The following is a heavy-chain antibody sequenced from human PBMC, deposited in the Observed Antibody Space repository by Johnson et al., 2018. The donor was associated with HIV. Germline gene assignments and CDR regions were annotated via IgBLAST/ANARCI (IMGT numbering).Heavy chain of an antibody. D-gene: IGHD6-13*01. CDR1: GFTFDDYA. CDR3: AKDQWTSSWTNDAFDF. V-gene: IGHV3-9*01. CDR2: ISWNSGSI. J-gene: IGHJ3*01. Sequence: VQLVESGGGLVQPGRSLRLSCAASGFTFDDYAMHWVRQAPGKGLEWVSGISWNSGSIAYADSVKGRFTISRDNAKNSLYVQMNSLRAEDTAVYYCAKDQWTSSWTNDAFDFWGQGTMVTVSS.